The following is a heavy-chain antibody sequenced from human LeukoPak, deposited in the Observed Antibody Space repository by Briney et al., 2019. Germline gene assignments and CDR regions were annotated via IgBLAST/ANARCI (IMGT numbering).Heavy chain of an antibody. CDR2: IYYSGST. J-gene: IGHJ4*02. V-gene: IGHV4-39*01. CDR3: ARGLSSGIANDY. Sequence: SGTLSLTCTVSGGSISSSSYYWGWIRQPPGKGLEWIGSIYYSGSTYYNPSLKSRVTISVDTSKNQFSLKLSSVTAADTAVYYCARGLSSGIANDYWGQGTLVTVSS. D-gene: IGHD1-26*01. CDR1: GGSISSSSYY.